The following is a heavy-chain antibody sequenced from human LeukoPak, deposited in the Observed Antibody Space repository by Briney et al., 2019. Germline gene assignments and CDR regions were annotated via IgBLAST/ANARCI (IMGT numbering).Heavy chain of an antibody. Sequence: NTSETLSLTWAVYGGSFSGYYWSWIRQPPGKGLEWIGEINHSGSTNYNPSLKSRVTISVDTSKNQFSLKLSSVTAADTAVYYCARGRGRQQLNWGQGTLVTVSS. CDR3: ARGRGRQQLN. D-gene: IGHD6-13*01. CDR2: INHSGST. CDR1: GGSFSGYY. V-gene: IGHV4-34*01. J-gene: IGHJ4*02.